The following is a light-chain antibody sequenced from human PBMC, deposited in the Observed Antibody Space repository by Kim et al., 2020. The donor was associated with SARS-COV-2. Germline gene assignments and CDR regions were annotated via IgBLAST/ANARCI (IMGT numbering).Light chain of an antibody. V-gene: IGLV2-8*01. CDR3: SSYAGSNNLLV. CDR1: SSAIGVSDY. CDR2: GVS. J-gene: IGLJ2*01. Sequence: VAASSTGTSSAIGVSDYVYWYQHLPGTAPKLMIYGVSKRPSGVPDRFSGSKSGNTASLTVCGLQTEDEADYYCSSYAGSNNLLVFGGGTKLTVL.